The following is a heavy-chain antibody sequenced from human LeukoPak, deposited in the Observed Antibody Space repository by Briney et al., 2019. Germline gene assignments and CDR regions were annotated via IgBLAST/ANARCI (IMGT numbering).Heavy chain of an antibody. CDR2: IKHDGSEK. CDR1: GFTLSNYW. D-gene: IGHD3-10*01. CDR3: ARKSASGNYPLDY. Sequence: GGSLRLSCEASGFTLSNYWMSWVRQAPGKGLEWVANIKHDGSEKYYVDSVRGRFTISRDNAKNTVFLQMSSLRAEDTALYYCARKSASGNYPLDYWGQGTLVTVSS. V-gene: IGHV3-7*03. J-gene: IGHJ4*02.